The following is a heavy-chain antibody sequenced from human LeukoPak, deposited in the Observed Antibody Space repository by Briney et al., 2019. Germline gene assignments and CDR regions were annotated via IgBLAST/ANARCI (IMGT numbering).Heavy chain of an antibody. V-gene: IGHV1-2*02. J-gene: IGHJ4*02. CDR1: GYTFTGYY. CDR3: ARGRQVYDFWSGYYNF. D-gene: IGHD3-3*01. Sequence: ASVKVSCKASGYTFTGYYMHWVRQAPGQGLEWMGWTNPNSGGTNYAQKFQGRVTMTRDTSISTAYMELSRLRSDDTAVYYCARGRQVYDFWSGYYNFWGQGTLVTVSS. CDR2: TNPNSGGT.